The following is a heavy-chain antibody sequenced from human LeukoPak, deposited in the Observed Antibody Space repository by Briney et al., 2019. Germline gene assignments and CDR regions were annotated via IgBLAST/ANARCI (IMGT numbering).Heavy chain of an antibody. V-gene: IGHV3-21*01. J-gene: IGHJ4*02. D-gene: IGHD4-17*01. CDR3: ARGGSTTTMTTDFDY. CDR1: AFTFSSYA. Sequence: PGGSLRLSCAASAFTFSSYAMNWVRQAPGKGLEWVSCISTSSSYIYYADSVKGRFTISRDNAKNSLYLQMNSLRAEDTAVYYCARGGSTTTMTTDFDYWGQGTLVTVSS. CDR2: ISTSSSYI.